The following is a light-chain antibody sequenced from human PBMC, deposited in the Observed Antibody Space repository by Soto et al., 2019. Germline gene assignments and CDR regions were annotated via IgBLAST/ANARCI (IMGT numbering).Light chain of an antibody. V-gene: IGKV3-20*01. CDR2: GAS. CDR1: QSVSSSY. CDR3: HQYGSLPHT. J-gene: IGKJ2*01. Sequence: EIVLTQSPGTLSLSPGERATLSCRASQSVSSSYLAWYQHKPGQAPRLLIYGASSTATGIPDRFSGSGSGTDLTLTISRLEPEDFAVYYCHQYGSLPHTFGQGTKLEIK.